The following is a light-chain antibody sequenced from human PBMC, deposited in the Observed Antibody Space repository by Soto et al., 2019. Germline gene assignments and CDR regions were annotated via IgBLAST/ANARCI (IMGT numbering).Light chain of an antibody. CDR1: QGISSS. V-gene: IGKV1-9*01. CDR3: QQLHSYPFT. J-gene: IGKJ5*01. CDR2: AAS. Sequence: IQLTQSPPSLSASVGDRATFTCRASQGISSSLAWYQQQPGKAPKLLIYAASTLQSGVPSRFSGSGSGTDFTLTISSLQPEDFATYYCQQLHSYPFTFGQGTRLEIK.